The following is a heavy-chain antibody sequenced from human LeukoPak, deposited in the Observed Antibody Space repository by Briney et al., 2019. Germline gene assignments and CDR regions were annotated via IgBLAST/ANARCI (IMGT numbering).Heavy chain of an antibody. CDR3: TRRELPDEYNWFDP. D-gene: IGHD1-26*01. J-gene: IGHJ5*02. CDR2: LRSKANSYAT. CDR1: GFTFSGSA. V-gene: IGHV3-73*01. Sequence: PGGSLRLSCAASGFTFSGSAMHWVRPASGKGLEWVGRLRSKANSYATAYAASVKGRFTIARDDSKNTAYLQMNSLKTEDTAVYYCTRRELPDEYNWFDPWGQEPWSPTPQ.